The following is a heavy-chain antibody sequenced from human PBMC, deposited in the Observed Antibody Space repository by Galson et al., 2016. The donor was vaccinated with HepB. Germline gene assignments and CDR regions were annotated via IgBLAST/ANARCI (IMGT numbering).Heavy chain of an antibody. V-gene: IGHV4-30-4*01. J-gene: IGHJ6*02. Sequence: TLSLTCTVSGDSISSGDYYWSWIRQPPGKGLGWIGYIYYSGSTYYNPSLKSRVTISVDPSKNQFSLKLSSVTAADTAVYYCARVYGPATYTNTPIHHYTMDVWGQGTTVTVSS. CDR2: IYYSGST. CDR3: ARVYGPATYTNTPIHHYTMDV. D-gene: IGHD3-10*01. CDR1: GDSISSGDYY.